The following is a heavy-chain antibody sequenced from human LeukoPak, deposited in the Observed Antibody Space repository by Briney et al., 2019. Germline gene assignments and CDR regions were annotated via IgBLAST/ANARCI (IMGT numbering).Heavy chain of an antibody. V-gene: IGHV1-46*01. CDR2: INPSGGST. D-gene: IGHD1-26*01. Sequence: ASVKVSCKASGYAFTSYYMHWVRQAPGQGLEWMGIINPSGGSTSYAQKFQGRVTMTRDTSTSTVYMELSSLRSEDTAVYYCARVSTVVQYYYYYYGMDVWGQGTTVTVSS. J-gene: IGHJ6*02. CDR1: GYAFTSYY. CDR3: ARVSTVVQYYYYYYGMDV.